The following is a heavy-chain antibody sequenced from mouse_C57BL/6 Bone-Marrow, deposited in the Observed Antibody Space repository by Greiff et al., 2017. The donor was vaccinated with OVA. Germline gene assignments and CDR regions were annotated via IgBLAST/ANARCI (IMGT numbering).Heavy chain of an antibody. CDR3: ARDYYGSSEFAY. CDR2: IYPGDGDT. D-gene: IGHD1-1*01. CDR1: GYAFSSSW. J-gene: IGHJ3*01. V-gene: IGHV1-82*01. Sequence: VMLVESGPELVKPGASVKISCKASGYAFSSSWMNWVKQRPGKGLEWIGRIYPGDGDTNYNGKFKGKATLTADKSSSTAYMQLSSLTSEDSAVYFCARDYYGSSEFAYWGQGTLVTVSA.